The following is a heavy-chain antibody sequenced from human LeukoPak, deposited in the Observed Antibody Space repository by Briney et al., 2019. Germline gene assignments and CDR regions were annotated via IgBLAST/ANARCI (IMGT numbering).Heavy chain of an antibody. D-gene: IGHD1-1*01. V-gene: IGHV3-30*18. CDR3: AEATGQQSSDY. CDR1: GFTFSSYG. CDR2: ISYDGSDK. Sequence: GGSLRLSCAASGFTFSSYGMHWVRQAPGKGLEWVAVISYDGSDKYYADSVKGRFTISRDNSKNTLYLQMNSLRAEDTAVYYCAEATGQQSSDYWGQGTLVTVSS. J-gene: IGHJ4*02.